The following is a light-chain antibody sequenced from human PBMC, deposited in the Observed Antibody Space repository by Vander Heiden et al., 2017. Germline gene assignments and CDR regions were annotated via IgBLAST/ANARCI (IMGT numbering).Light chain of an antibody. CDR2: LGS. Sequence: DFVMTQSPLSLPVTSGEPASIPCRSSQSLQHSNGYNYLDWYQQKPGQSPQLLIYLGSNRASGVPDRFSGSGSGTDFTLKISRVEAEDVGVYYCMQALQTPRTFGQGTKVEIK. V-gene: IGKV2-28*01. CDR3: MQALQTPRT. CDR1: QSLQHSNGYNY. J-gene: IGKJ1*01.